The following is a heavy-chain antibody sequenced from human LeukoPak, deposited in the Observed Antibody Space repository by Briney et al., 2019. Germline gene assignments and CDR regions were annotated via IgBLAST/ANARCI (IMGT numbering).Heavy chain of an antibody. CDR3: AKDFRRIQLWYYFDY. V-gene: IGHV3-23*01. CDR1: GFTFSSYA. CDR2: ISGSGGST. Sequence: PGGSLRLSCAASGFTFSSYAMSWVRRAPGKGLEWVSAISGSGGSTYYADSVKGRFTISRDNSKSTLYLQMNSLRAEDTAVYYCAKDFRRIQLWYYFDYWGQGTLVTVSS. J-gene: IGHJ4*02. D-gene: IGHD5-18*01.